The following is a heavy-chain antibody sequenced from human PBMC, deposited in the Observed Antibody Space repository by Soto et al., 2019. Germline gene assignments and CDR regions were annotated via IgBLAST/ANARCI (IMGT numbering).Heavy chain of an antibody. CDR3: NTRISGDGGYSRYYYYYMDG. CDR1: GGSISSSSYY. J-gene: IGHJ6*03. Sequence: LSLTCTVSGGSISSSSYYWGWIRQPPGKVLEWIGSIYYSGSTYYNPSLKSRVTISVDTSKNQFSLKLSSVTAADTAVYYCNTRISGDGGYSRYYYYYMDGWGKGTTVTVYS. D-gene: IGHD6-13*01. V-gene: IGHV4-39*01. CDR2: IYYSGST.